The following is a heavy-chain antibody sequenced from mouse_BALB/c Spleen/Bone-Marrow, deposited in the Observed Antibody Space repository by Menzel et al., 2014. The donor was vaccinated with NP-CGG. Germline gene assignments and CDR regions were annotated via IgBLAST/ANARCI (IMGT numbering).Heavy chain of an antibody. D-gene: IGHD1-1*01. J-gene: IGHJ3*01. CDR1: GYSFTGYT. Sequence: VQLQQSGPELVKPGASMKISCKASGYSFTGYTMNWVKQSHGKNLEWIGLINPYNGGTSYNQKFKGKATLTVDKSSSTAYMELLSPTSEDSAVYYCARDYYGSSYGFAYWGQGTLDTVSA. CDR2: INPYNGGT. V-gene: IGHV1-18*01. CDR3: ARDYYGSSYGFAY.